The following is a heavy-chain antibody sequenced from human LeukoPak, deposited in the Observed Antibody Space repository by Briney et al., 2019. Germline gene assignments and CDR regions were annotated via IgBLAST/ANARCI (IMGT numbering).Heavy chain of an antibody. CDR2: INPNSGGT. D-gene: IGHD2-15*01. CDR1: GYTFTGYY. J-gene: IGHJ4*02. V-gene: IGHV1-2*02. Sequence: EASVKVSCKASGYTFTGYYMHWVRQAPGQGLEWMGWINPNSGGTNYAQKFQGRVTMTRDTSISTAYMELSRLRSDDTAVYYCTRGYCSGGSCNYPDYWGQGTLVTVSS. CDR3: TRGYCSGGSCNYPDY.